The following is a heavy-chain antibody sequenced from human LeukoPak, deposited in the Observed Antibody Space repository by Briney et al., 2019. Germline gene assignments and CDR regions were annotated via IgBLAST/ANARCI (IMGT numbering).Heavy chain of an antibody. J-gene: IGHJ4*02. V-gene: IGHV3-23*01. CDR1: GFTFSTYA. CDR2: INAGGSYT. CDR3: ARQRGGWTYDS. Sequence: GRSLRLSCAASGFTFSTYAMSWVRQAPGKGLELVSSINAGGSYTYYADSVKGRFTISRDNSENTLDLQMSSLRAEDTAVYYCARQRGGWTYDSWGQGTLVTVSS. D-gene: IGHD6-19*01.